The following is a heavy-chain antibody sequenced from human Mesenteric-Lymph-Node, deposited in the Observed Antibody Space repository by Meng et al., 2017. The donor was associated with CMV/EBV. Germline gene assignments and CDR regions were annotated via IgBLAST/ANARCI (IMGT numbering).Heavy chain of an antibody. CDR2: INHSGST. D-gene: IGHD3-9*01. CDR1: GGSFSGYY. CDR3: ARGSSYDILTGYFDY. Sequence: GAGLLKPSETLSVTCAVYGGSFSGYYWNWIRQSPEKGLEWIGEINHSGSTTYNPSFTSRIIISVDTSTNQISLNMSSVTAADTAVYYCARGSSYDILTGYFDYWGQGALVTVSS. V-gene: IGHV4-34*01. J-gene: IGHJ4*02.